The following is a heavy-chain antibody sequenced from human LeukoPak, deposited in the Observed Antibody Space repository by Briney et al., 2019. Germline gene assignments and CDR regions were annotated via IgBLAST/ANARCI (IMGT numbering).Heavy chain of an antibody. D-gene: IGHD6-6*01. CDR3: ARDVRDLYYYMDV. V-gene: IGHV4-59*01. CDR1: GDSISGYY. Sequence: SETLSLTCPVSGDSISGYYWNWIRQPPGKGLEWIGYIYYSGRTNYNPSLMSRVTISLDTSKKQVSLKLRSVTAADTAVYYCARDVRDLYYYMDVWGKGTTVTVSS. CDR2: IYYSGRT. J-gene: IGHJ6*03.